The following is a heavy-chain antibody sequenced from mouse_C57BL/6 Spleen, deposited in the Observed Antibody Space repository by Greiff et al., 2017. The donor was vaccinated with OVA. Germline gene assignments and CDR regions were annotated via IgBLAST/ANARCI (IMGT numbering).Heavy chain of an antibody. CDR1: GFSFNTYA. Sequence: VQLVESGGGLVQPKGSLKLSCAASGFSFNTYAMNWVRQAPGKGLEWVARIRSKSNNYATYYADSVKDRFTISRDDSESMLYLQMNNLKTEDTAMYYCVRQGTGTWFAYWGQGTLVTVSA. CDR3: VRQGTGTWFAY. J-gene: IGHJ3*01. CDR2: IRSKSNNYAT. D-gene: IGHD4-1*01. V-gene: IGHV10-1*01.